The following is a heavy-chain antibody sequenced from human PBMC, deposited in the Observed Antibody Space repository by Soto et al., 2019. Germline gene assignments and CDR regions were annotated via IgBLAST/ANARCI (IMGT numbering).Heavy chain of an antibody. Sequence: PGESLKISCKGSGYIFTDHCIVWVRQMAGKGLEWVGIICPGYSNIIYSPSVQGQVTISADMSISTAYLQWSSLKASDTAIYYCARRHYCRGDSTLEGGVVVGDPSVIDVPNPLQSLPWG. CDR1: GYIFTDHC. CDR3: ARRHYCRGDSTLEGGVVVGDPSVIDVPNPLQSLP. D-gene: IGHD2-21*02. J-gene: IGHJ5*02. V-gene: IGHV5-51*01. CDR2: ICPGYSNI.